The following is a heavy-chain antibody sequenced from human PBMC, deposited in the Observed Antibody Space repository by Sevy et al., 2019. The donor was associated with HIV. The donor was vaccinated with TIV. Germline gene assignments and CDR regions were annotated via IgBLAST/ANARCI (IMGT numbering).Heavy chain of an antibody. D-gene: IGHD1-1*01. CDR1: GFTFSSYS. V-gene: IGHV3-21*01. Sequence: GGSLRLSCAASGFTFSSYSMNWVRQAPGKGLEWVSSISSSSSYIYYADSVKGRFTISRDNAKNSLYLQMNSLRAEDTAVYYCASLEAYDAFDIWGLGTMVTVSS. CDR3: ASLEAYDAFDI. CDR2: ISSSSSYI. J-gene: IGHJ3*02.